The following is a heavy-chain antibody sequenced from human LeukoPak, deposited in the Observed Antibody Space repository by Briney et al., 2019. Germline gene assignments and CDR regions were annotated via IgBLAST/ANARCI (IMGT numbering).Heavy chain of an antibody. CDR2: INPSGGST. CDR3: ARGDYDFWSGYYTGNWFDP. Sequence: ASVKVSCKASAYTFTSYYMHWVRQAPGQGLERMGIINPSGGSTSYAQKFQGRVTMTRDTSTSTVYMELSSLRSEDTAVYYCARGDYDFWSGYYTGNWFDPWGQGTLVTVSS. CDR1: AYTFTSYY. D-gene: IGHD3-3*01. J-gene: IGHJ5*02. V-gene: IGHV1-46*03.